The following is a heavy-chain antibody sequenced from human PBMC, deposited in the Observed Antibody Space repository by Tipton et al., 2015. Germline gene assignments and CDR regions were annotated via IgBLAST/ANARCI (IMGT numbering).Heavy chain of an antibody. Sequence: LSLTCTVSGGSVSSGSYYWSWIRQPPGKELEWIGYIYYSGSTNYNPSLKSRVTISVDTSKNQFSLKLSSVTAADTAVYYCARETTYYYDSSGGPVNYFDYWGQGTLVTVSS. CDR2: IYYSGST. CDR1: GGSVSSGSYY. D-gene: IGHD3-22*01. CDR3: ARETTYYYDSSGGPVNYFDY. J-gene: IGHJ4*02. V-gene: IGHV4-61*01.